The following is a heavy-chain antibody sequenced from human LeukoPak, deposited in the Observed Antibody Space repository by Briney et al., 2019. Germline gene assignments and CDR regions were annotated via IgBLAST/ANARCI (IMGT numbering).Heavy chain of an antibody. CDR1: GGSIGSYY. J-gene: IGHJ4*02. CDR3: ARGVGSGWSDY. Sequence: SETLSLTCTVSGGSIGSYYWSWIRQPPGKGLEWIGYVSSTGSTNYTPSLKSRVTISIDTSKSQFSLMLTSVTAADTAVYYCARGVGSGWSDYWGQGTLVTVSS. V-gene: IGHV4-59*01. D-gene: IGHD6-19*01. CDR2: VSSTGST.